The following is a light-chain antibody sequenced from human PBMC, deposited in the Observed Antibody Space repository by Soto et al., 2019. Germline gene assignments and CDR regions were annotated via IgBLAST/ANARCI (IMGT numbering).Light chain of an antibody. CDR3: SSYTSSSVWV. J-gene: IGLJ3*02. V-gene: IGLV2-14*01. Sequence: QSALTQPASVSGSPGQSITISCTGTSSDVGNYNYVSWYQQHPGKAPKLMIYEVTNRPSGVSNRFSGSKSGNTASLTISGLQAEDEADYYCSSYTSSSVWVFGGGTQLTVL. CDR1: SSDVGNYNY. CDR2: EVT.